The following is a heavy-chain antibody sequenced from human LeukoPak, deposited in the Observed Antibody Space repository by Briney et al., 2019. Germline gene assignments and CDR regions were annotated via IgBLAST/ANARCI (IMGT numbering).Heavy chain of an antibody. CDR3: ARGARVSYSSSWDNFGY. J-gene: IGHJ4*02. Sequence: TSETLSLTCAVYGGSFSGYYWSWIRQPPGKGLEWIGEINHSGSTNYNPSLKSRVTISVDTSKNQFSLKLSSVTAADTAVYYCARGARVSYSSSWDNFGYWGQGTLVTVSS. V-gene: IGHV4-34*01. D-gene: IGHD6-13*01. CDR2: INHSGST. CDR1: GGSFSGYY.